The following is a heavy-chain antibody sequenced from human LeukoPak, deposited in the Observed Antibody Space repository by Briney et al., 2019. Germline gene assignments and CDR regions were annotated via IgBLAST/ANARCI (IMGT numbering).Heavy chain of an antibody. D-gene: IGHD1-1*01. CDR2: IGGRGVST. V-gene: IGHV3-23*01. CDR1: GFTFSTYA. CDR3: AKAASGNWNDVSDY. J-gene: IGHJ4*02. Sequence: PGGSLRLSRAASGFTFSTYAMSWVRQAPGKGLEWVSAIGGRGVSTSYADSVRGRFTISRDNSKNTLYLQMNSLRAEDTAVYYCAKAASGNWNDVSDYWGQGTLVTVSS.